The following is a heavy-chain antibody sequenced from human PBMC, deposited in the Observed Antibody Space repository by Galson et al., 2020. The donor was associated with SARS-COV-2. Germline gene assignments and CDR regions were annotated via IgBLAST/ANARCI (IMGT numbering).Heavy chain of an antibody. Sequence: GGSLRLSCAASGFTFSSYAMSWVRQAPGKGLEWVSAISGSGGSTYYAASVKGRFTISRDSSKNTLYLQMNSLRAEDTAVYYCAKDYDGSGGYSDAFRRGGTEEMVTVASGSASATTLVPLVSW. V-gene: IGHV3-23*01. J-gene: IGHJ5*01. D-gene: IGHD3-10*01. CDR3: AKDYDGSGGYSDAFRRGGTEEMVTVASGSASATTLVPLVS. CDR1: GFTFSSYA. CDR2: ISGSGGST.